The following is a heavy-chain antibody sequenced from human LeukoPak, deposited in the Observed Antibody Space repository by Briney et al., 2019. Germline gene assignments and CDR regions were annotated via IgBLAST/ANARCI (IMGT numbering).Heavy chain of an antibody. V-gene: IGHV3-15*01. J-gene: IGHJ3*02. D-gene: IGHD3-22*01. CDR2: INNKTDGETT. CDR1: EFTFINAW. Sequence: PGGSLRLSCAASEFTFINAWMSWAPGASGKGLVGVGRINNKTDGETTDYAAPVKGRFTISRDDSKSILYLQLNRAKTEDTAVYYCAKDPNYYDTNAFDTWGQGTMVTVSS. CDR3: AKDPNYYDTNAFDT.